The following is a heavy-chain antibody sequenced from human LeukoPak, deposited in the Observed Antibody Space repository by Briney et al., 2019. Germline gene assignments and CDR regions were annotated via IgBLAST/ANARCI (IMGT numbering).Heavy chain of an antibody. CDR3: ARVEVASTYYFDY. CDR2: IYYSGST. V-gene: IGHV4-39*07. Sequence: PSETLSLTCTVSGGSISSSSYYWGWIRQPPGKGLEWIGSIYYSGSTYYNPSLKSRVTISVDTSKNQFSLKLSSVTAADTAVYHCARVEVASTYYFDYWGQGTLVTVSS. D-gene: IGHD1-1*01. J-gene: IGHJ4*02. CDR1: GGSISSSSYY.